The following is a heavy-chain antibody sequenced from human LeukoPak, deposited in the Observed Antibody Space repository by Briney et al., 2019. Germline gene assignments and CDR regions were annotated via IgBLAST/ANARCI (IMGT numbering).Heavy chain of an antibody. Sequence: PGGSLRLSCAASGFTFTTYAMIWVRQAPGKGLEWVSAIGAGGGNTRYADSVKGRFTISRDNSKNILYLQMNSLRAEDTAVYYCARDGAARYMDVWGKGTTVTVSS. CDR1: GFTFTTYA. J-gene: IGHJ6*03. D-gene: IGHD6-6*01. V-gene: IGHV3-23*01. CDR3: ARDGAARYMDV. CDR2: IGAGGGNT.